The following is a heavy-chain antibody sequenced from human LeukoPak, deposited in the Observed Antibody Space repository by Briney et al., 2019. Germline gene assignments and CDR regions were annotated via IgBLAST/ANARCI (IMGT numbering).Heavy chain of an antibody. D-gene: IGHD2-2*01. Sequence: GRSLRLSCAASGFTFSSYGMHWVRQAPGKGLEWVAVISYDGSNKYYADSVKGRFTISRDNSKNTLYLQMNSLRAEDTAVYYCAKDIVVVPAEDAFDIWGQGTMVTVSS. CDR2: ISYDGSNK. CDR1: GFTFSSYG. CDR3: AKDIVVVPAEDAFDI. J-gene: IGHJ3*02. V-gene: IGHV3-30*18.